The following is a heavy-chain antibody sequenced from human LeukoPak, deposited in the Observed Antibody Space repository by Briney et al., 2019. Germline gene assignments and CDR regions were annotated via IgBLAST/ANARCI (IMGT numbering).Heavy chain of an antibody. CDR1: GGTFSSYA. J-gene: IGHJ4*02. V-gene: IGHV1-69*05. Sequence: ASVKVSCKASGGTFSSYAISWVRQAPGQGLEWMGGIIPIFGTANYAQNFQGRVTITTDESTSTAYMELSSLRSEDTAVYYCAPTSNEGTTFDYWGQGTLVTVSS. D-gene: IGHD4-11*01. CDR3: APTSNEGTTFDY. CDR2: IIPIFGTA.